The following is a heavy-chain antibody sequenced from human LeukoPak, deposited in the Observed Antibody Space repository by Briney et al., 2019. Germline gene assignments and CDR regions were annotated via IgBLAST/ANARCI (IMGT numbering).Heavy chain of an antibody. D-gene: IGHD2-2*01. CDR2: IWYDGSNK. Sequence: PGGSLRLSCVASGITFSSYGMHWVRQAPGKGLEWVAFIWYDGSNKYYADSVKGRFSISGDNSKNTLYLQMNSLRAEDTAVYYCAKDTMPPKAGFDPWGQGTLVTVSS. J-gene: IGHJ5*02. CDR1: GITFSSYG. V-gene: IGHV3-30*02. CDR3: AKDTMPPKAGFDP.